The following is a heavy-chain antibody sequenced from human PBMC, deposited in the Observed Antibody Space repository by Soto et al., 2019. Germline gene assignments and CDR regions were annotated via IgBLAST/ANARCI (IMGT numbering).Heavy chain of an antibody. CDR1: GYNLSTYT. V-gene: IGHV1-18*04. J-gene: IGHJ4*02. CDR2: ISAKNGNT. D-gene: IGHD3-22*01. Sequence: QVHLVQSGGEVKKPGASVIVSCKTAGYNLSTYTINWVRQDPGHGLEWIGWISAKNGNTDYPRKFQGRVTVTMDTSTTTSYMEGRNRRSDDTAVYYCASGYFDHFFDFWGKGTLVTVSS. CDR3: ASGYFDHFFDF.